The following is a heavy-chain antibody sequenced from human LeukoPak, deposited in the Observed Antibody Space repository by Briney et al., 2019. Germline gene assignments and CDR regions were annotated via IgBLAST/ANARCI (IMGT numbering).Heavy chain of an antibody. V-gene: IGHV3-33*01. Sequence: GGSLRLSCAASGFTFSSYGMHWVRQAPGKGLEWVAVIWYDGSNKYYADSVKGRFTISRDNSKNTLYLQMNSLRAEDTAVYYCARDSDDFWSGYYPDYGMDVWGQGTTVTVSS. D-gene: IGHD3-3*01. CDR1: GFTFSSYG. J-gene: IGHJ6*02. CDR2: IWYDGSNK. CDR3: ARDSDDFWSGYYPDYGMDV.